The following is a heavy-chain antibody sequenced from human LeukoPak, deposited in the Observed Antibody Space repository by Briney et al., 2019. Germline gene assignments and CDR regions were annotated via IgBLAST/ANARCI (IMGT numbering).Heavy chain of an antibody. D-gene: IGHD3-9*01. J-gene: IGHJ4*02. CDR2: ITGSGTNR. V-gene: IGHV3-23*01. Sequence: PGGSLRLSCAASGFTFSTYWMHWVRQAPGKGLEWVSAITGSGTNRYYADSLKGRFTTSRDNSKNTVFLQMNSLRHEDTAIYYCVIWGDYDVLTGYYVPDYWGQGTLVTVAS. CDR3: VIWGDYDVLTGYYVPDY. CDR1: GFTFSTYW.